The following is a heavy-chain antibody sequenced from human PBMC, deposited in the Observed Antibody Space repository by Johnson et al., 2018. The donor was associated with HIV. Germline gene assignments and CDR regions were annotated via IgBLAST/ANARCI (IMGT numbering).Heavy chain of an antibody. J-gene: IGHJ3*02. D-gene: IGHD6-13*01. CDR2: IGAGGDT. V-gene: IGHV3-13*01. Sequence: VQLVESGGGLVQPGGSLRLSCAASGFTLNSYDMHWVRQAIGKGLEWVSGIGAGGDTYYAGSVKGRFTISRENAKNSLYLQMNSLRAEDTAVYYCASDDSSSVGAFDIWGQGTMVTVSS. CDR1: GFTLNSYD. CDR3: ASDDSSSVGAFDI.